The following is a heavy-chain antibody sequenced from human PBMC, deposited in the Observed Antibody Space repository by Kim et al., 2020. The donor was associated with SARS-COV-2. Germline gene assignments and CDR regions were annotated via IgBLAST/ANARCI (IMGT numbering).Heavy chain of an antibody. CDR3: ARGESSLTVTTYYYGMDV. D-gene: IGHD4-4*01. CDR2: IKQDGSEK. CDR1: GFTFSSYW. J-gene: IGHJ6*02. V-gene: IGHV3-7*03. Sequence: GGSLRLSCAASGFTFSSYWMSWVRQAPGKGLEWVANIKQDGSEKYYVDSVKGRFTISRDNAKNSLYLQMNSLRAEDTAVYYCARGESSLTVTTYYYGMDVWGQGTTVTVSS.